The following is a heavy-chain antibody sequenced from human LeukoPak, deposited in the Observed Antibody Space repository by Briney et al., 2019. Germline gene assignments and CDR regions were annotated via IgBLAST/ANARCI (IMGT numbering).Heavy chain of an antibody. J-gene: IGHJ4*02. D-gene: IGHD3-16*01. V-gene: IGHV4-4*07. Sequence: SETLSLTCTVSGGAISSYHWSWIRQPAGKGLEWIGRIYTSGSTNYNPSLKSQVTMSVDTSKNQFSLKLSSVTAADTAVYYCARVGDYALKDWGQGTLVTVSS. CDR2: IYTSGST. CDR3: ARVGDYALKD. CDR1: GGAISSYH.